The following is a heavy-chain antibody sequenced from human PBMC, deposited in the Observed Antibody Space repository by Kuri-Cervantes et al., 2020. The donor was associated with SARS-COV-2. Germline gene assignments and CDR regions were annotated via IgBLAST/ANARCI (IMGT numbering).Heavy chain of an antibody. Sequence: ASVKVSCKASGYTFTSYYMHWVRQAPGQGLEWMGIINPSGGSTSCAQKFQGRVTMTRDTSTSTVYMELSSLRSEDTAVYYCARDRYSSSSPYYMDVWGKGTTVTVSS. D-gene: IGHD6-6*01. CDR3: ARDRYSSSSPYYMDV. V-gene: IGHV1-46*03. J-gene: IGHJ6*03. CDR1: GYTFTSYY. CDR2: INPSGGST.